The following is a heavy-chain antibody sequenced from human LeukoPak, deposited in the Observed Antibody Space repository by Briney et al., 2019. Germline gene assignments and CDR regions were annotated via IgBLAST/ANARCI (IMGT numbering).Heavy chain of an antibody. CDR1: GYTFTGYY. V-gene: IGHV1-2*02. Sequence: ASVKVSCRASGYTFTGYYMHWVRQAPGQGLEWMGWINPNSGGTNYAQKFQGRVTTTRATSISTAYMELSRLRSDDTAVYYCARSTIRYCSGGSCYDFDYWGQGTLVTVSS. CDR2: INPNSGGT. CDR3: ARSTIRYCSGGSCYDFDY. J-gene: IGHJ4*02. D-gene: IGHD2-15*01.